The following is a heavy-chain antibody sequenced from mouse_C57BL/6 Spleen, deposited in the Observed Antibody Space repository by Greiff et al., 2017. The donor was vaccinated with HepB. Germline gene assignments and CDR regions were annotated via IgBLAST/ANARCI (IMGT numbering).Heavy chain of an antibody. CDR1: GYTFTGYW. CDR2: ILPGSGST. Sequence: VQLQQSGAELMKPGASVKLSCKATGYTFTGYWIEWVKQRPGHGLEWIGEILPGSGSTNYNEKFKDKATFTADTSSNTAYMQLSSLTTEDSAIYSSAAKDYYGPFAYWGQGTLVTVSA. J-gene: IGHJ3*01. D-gene: IGHD2-1*01. CDR3: AAKDYYGPFAY. V-gene: IGHV1-9*01.